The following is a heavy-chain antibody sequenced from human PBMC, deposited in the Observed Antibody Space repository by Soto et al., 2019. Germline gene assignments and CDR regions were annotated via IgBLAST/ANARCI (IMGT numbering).Heavy chain of an antibody. Sequence: GGSLRLSCAASGFTFSNAWMNWVRQAPGKGLEWVGRIKSKTDGGTTDYAAPVKGRFTISRDDSKNTLYLQMNSLKTEDTAVYYCTTEAVDTAMVFPYYYYGMDVWGQGTTVTVSS. V-gene: IGHV3-15*07. CDR1: GFTFSNAW. CDR3: TTEAVDTAMVFPYYYYGMDV. CDR2: IKSKTDGGTT. J-gene: IGHJ6*02. D-gene: IGHD5-18*01.